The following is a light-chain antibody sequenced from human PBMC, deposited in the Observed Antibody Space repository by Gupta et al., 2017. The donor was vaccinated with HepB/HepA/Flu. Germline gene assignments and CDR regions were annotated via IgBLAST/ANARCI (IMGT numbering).Light chain of an antibody. CDR3: QQSVNTPPT. J-gene: IGKJ3*01. CDR1: QRISTY. V-gene: IGKV1-39*01. Sequence: DIQMTQSPSSLSASVGDRVAITCRASQRISTYLNWYQQKPGKAPKLLIYAASSLQSGVPSRFSGSGSGTDFTLTISRLQPEDFASYYCQQSVNTPPTFGPGTKVDI. CDR2: AAS.